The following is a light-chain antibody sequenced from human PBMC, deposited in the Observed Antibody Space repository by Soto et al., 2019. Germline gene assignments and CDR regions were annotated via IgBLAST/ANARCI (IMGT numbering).Light chain of an antibody. CDR3: AAWGDNLNGWV. CDR1: SSNIGNNY. CDR2: DNN. Sequence: QSVLTQPPSVSAAPGQKVTISCSGSSSNIGNNYVSWYQQLPGTAPKLLIYDNNKRPSGIPDRFSGSKSGTSATLGISGLQSEDEADYYCAAWGDNLNGWVFGGGTQLTVL. J-gene: IGLJ3*02. V-gene: IGLV1-51*01.